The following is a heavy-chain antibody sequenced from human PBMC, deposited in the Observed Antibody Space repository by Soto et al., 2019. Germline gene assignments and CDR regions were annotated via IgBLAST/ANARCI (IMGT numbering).Heavy chain of an antibody. Sequence: SETLSLTCTVSGGSLTSDDYYWGWIRQPPGKGLEWLGSLFYTGITYYNPSLRGRVTIYVDTSKNQFSLKLSSVTAAATAVYYCARRPALVGATGGGYFDYWGQGTLVTVSS. J-gene: IGHJ4*02. D-gene: IGHD1-26*01. CDR2: LFYTGIT. V-gene: IGHV4-39*01. CDR1: GGSLTSDDYY. CDR3: ARRPALVGATGGGYFDY.